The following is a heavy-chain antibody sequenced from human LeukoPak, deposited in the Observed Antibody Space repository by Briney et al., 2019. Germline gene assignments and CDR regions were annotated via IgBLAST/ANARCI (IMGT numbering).Heavy chain of an antibody. CDR2: FSYDGIET. CDR1: GFIFSACG. CDR3: VKEQSYGWYRVADY. D-gene: IGHD6-19*01. Sequence: GGSLRLSCAASGFIFSACGMHWVRQAPGRGLEWLAVFSYDGIETQYADSVKGRLTISRDNSKNTLYLQMSNLRAEDTAVYYCVKEQSYGWYRVADYWGQGTLVTVSS. J-gene: IGHJ4*02. V-gene: IGHV3-30*18.